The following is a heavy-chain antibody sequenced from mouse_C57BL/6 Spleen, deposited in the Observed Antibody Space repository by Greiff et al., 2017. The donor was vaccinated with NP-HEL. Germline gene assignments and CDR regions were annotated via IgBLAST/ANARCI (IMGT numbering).Heavy chain of an antibody. CDR1: GFNIKDYY. D-gene: IGHD1-1*01. J-gene: IGHJ3*01. V-gene: IGHV14-2*01. CDR2: IDPEDGET. CDR3: ARDYGSSYGAY. Sequence: EVQLQQSGAELVKPGASVKLSCTASGFNIKDYYMHWVKQRTEQGLEWIGRIDPEDGETKYATKFQGKATITADTSSNTAYLQLSSLTSEDTSVYYCARDYGSSYGAYWGQGTLVTVSA.